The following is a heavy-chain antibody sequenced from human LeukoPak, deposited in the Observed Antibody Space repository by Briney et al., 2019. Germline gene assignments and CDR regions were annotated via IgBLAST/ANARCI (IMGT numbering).Heavy chain of an antibody. V-gene: IGHV4-59*02. D-gene: IGHD2-15*01. CDR3: ARNRGFCSGGSCYGWFDP. CDR1: GGFVSSYY. J-gene: IGHJ5*02. Sequence: KSSETLSLTCTVSGGFVSSYYLSWIRQPPGKGLEWIGYIYYGGSTNYNPSFKSRVTISADTSKNQFSLKLTSVTTADTAVYYCARNRGFCSGGSCYGWFDPWGQGTLVLVSS. CDR2: IYYGGST.